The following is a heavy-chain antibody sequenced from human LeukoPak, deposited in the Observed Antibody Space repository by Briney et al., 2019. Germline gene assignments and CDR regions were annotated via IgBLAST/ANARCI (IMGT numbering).Heavy chain of an antibody. D-gene: IGHD5-18*01. Sequence: AGGSLRLSCAASGFIFSNYAMTWVRQAPGKGLEWVSTVTGGATDTYYADSVKGRFTISRDNSRNTLYLQMNSLRAEDTAVYYCARDLSSGYSYGYVYWGQGTLVTVSS. CDR2: VTGGATDT. CDR1: GFIFSNYA. CDR3: ARDLSSGYSYGYVY. J-gene: IGHJ4*02. V-gene: IGHV3-23*01.